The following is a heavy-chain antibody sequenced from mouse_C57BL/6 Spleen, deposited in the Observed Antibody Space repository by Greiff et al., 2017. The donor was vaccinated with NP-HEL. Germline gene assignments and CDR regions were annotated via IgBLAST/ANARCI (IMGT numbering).Heavy chain of an antibody. CDR2: IYPGDGDT. CDR3: ARWYDYDTPWFAY. D-gene: IGHD2-4*01. Sequence: QVQLKESGAELVKPGASVKISCKASGYAFSSYWMNWVKQRPGKGLEWIGQIYPGDGDTNYNGKFKGKATLTADKSSSTAYMQLSSLTSEDSAVYFCARWYDYDTPWFAYWGQGTLVTVSA. J-gene: IGHJ3*01. V-gene: IGHV1-80*01. CDR1: GYAFSSYW.